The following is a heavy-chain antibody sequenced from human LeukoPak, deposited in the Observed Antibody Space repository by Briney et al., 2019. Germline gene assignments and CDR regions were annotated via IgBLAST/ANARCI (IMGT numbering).Heavy chain of an antibody. V-gene: IGHV4-34*01. CDR3: ARSVPAAMRRNNRYNWSDP. Sequence: SETLSLTCAVYGGSFSGYYWSWIRQPPGKGLEWIGEINHSGSTNYNPSLKSRVTISVDTSKNQFSLKLSSATAADTAVYYCARSVPAAMRRNNRYNWSDPWGQGTLVTVSS. CDR2: INHSGST. J-gene: IGHJ5*02. CDR1: GGSFSGYY. D-gene: IGHD2-2*01.